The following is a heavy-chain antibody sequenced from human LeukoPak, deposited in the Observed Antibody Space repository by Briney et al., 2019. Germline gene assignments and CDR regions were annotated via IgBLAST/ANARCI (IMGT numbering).Heavy chain of an antibody. CDR3: ARAMISGSDY. CDR2: INSDGSTT. V-gene: IGHV3-74*01. D-gene: IGHD3-22*01. J-gene: IGHJ4*02. Sequence: GGSLRLSCAASGFTFSSSWMHWVRQAPGKGLVWVSRINSDGSTTTYAGSVKGRFAISRDNAKNTVYLQMNSLRAEDTAVYYCARAMISGSDYWGQGTLVTVSS. CDR1: GFTFSSSW.